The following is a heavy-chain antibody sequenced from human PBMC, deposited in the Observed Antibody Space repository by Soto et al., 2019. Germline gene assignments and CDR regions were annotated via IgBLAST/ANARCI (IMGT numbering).Heavy chain of an antibody. J-gene: IGHJ6*03. V-gene: IGHV4-39*01. CDR2: IYYSGST. D-gene: IGHD3-3*01. CDR3: ARGRDFWSRYGSMDV. CDR1: GGSISSSSYY. Sequence: QLQLQESGPGLVKPSETLSLTCTVSGGSISSSSYYWGWIRQPPGKGLEWIGSIYYSGSTYYNPSLKSRVTISVDTSKNQCSLRLSSVTAADTAVYYCARGRDFWSRYGSMDVWGKGTTVTVSS.